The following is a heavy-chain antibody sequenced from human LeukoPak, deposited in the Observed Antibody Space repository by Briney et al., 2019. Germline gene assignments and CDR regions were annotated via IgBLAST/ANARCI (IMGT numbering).Heavy chain of an antibody. J-gene: IGHJ4*02. CDR3: ARDSDYYDSSGCFDY. Sequence: ASVKVSCKASGYTFTSYYMHWVRQAPGQGLEWMGWINTNTGNPTYAQGFTGRFVFSLDTSVSTAYLQISSLKAEDTAVYYCARDSDYYDSSGCFDYWGQGTLVTVSS. D-gene: IGHD3-22*01. V-gene: IGHV7-4-1*02. CDR2: INTNTGNP. CDR1: GYTFTSYY.